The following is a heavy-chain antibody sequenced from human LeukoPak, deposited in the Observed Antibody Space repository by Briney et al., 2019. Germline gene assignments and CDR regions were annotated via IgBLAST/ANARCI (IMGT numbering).Heavy chain of an antibody. CDR1: GDSSNSYY. Sequence: SETLSLTCSVSGDSSNSYYWSWIRQPAGKGLEWIGRIYPSGRTNYSPSLKSRVTISVDTSKNQFSLKLSSVTAADTAVYYCARTYYDVLTGYYSGGGPFDYWGQGTLVTVSS. J-gene: IGHJ4*02. CDR2: IYPSGRT. D-gene: IGHD3-9*01. CDR3: ARTYYDVLTGYYSGGGPFDY. V-gene: IGHV4-4*07.